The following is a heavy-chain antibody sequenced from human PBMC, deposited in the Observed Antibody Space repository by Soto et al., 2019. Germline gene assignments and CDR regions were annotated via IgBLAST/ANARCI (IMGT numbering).Heavy chain of an antibody. V-gene: IGHV1-18*04. Sequence: ASVKVSCKASGYILSSFGISWVRQAPGQGLEWMGWISVYTGNTDYARKFQDRVTMTTDTSMNTAYMELTTLTYDDTAVYYCARGFTYDFVRSLDSWGQGTLVTVSS. CDR3: ARGFTYDFVRSLDS. CDR1: GYILSSFG. CDR2: ISVYTGNT. D-gene: IGHD3-16*01. J-gene: IGHJ4*02.